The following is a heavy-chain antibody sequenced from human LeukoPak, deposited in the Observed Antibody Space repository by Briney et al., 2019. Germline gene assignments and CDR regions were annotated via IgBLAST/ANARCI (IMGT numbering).Heavy chain of an antibody. Sequence: SETLSLTCTVSGGSISSYYWSWIRQPPGKGLEWIGYIYYSGSTNYNPSLKSRVTISVDTSKNQFSLKLSSVTAADTAVYYCARGGIAVAGTPWGHAAFDIWGQGTMVTVSS. J-gene: IGHJ3*02. D-gene: IGHD6-19*01. CDR3: ARGGIAVAGTPWGHAAFDI. CDR2: IYYSGST. CDR1: GGSISSYY. V-gene: IGHV4-59*01.